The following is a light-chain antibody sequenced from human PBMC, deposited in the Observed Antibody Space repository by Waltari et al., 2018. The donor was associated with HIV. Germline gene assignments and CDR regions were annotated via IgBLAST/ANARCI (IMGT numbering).Light chain of an antibody. CDR1: QGISSY. CDR3: QQLNSYPLT. J-gene: IGKJ4*01. V-gene: IGKV1-9*01. CDR2: AAS. Sequence: DIQLTQSPSFLSTSVGDRVTITCRASQGISSYLAWYQQKPGKAPQLLIYAASTLESVGPSRFSGSGSETEFTLTISSLQPEDFATYYCQQLNSYPLTFGGGTKVDFK.